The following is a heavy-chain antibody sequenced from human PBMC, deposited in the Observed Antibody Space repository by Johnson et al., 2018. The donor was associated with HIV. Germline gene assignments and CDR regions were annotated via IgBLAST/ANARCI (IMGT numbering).Heavy chain of an antibody. J-gene: IGHJ3*02. CDR1: GFTFDDFG. CDR2: ISWNSGSI. Sequence: VQLVESGGGVVRPGGSLRLSCAASGFTFDDFGMGWVRQAPGKWLEWVSGISWNSGSIGYADSVKGRFTISRDNAKNSLYLQMNSLRAEDTALYYCAKDVSSSSWFFAFGIWGQGTMVTVSS. V-gene: IGHV3-20*04. D-gene: IGHD6-13*01. CDR3: AKDVSSSSWFFAFGI.